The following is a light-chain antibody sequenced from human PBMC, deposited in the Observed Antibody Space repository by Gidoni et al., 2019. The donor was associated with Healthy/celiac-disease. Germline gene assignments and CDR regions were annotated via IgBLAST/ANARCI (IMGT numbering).Light chain of an antibody. CDR3: QQRYSTLWT. V-gene: IGKV1-39*01. J-gene: IGKJ1*01. CDR2: AAS. CDR1: QSISSY. Sequence: DIQMTQSPSSLSAAVGDRVTITCRASQSISSYLNWYQQKPVKATKLLIYAASSLQSGVPSRFSGSGSWTDFILTISSLQPEDFATYYCQQRYSTLWTFGQGTKVEIK.